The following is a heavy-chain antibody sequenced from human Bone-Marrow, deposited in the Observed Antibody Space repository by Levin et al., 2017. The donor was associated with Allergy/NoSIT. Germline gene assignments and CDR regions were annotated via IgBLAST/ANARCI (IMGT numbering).Heavy chain of an antibody. D-gene: IGHD6-13*01. CDR1: GGSISSSSYY. J-gene: IGHJ5*02. CDR2: IYYSGST. CDR3: ARDRPHPFIAAAGRDWFDP. V-gene: IGHV4-39*07. Sequence: SQTLSLTCTVSGGSISSSSYYWGWIRQPPGKGLEWIGSIYYSGSTYYNPSLKSRVTISVDTSKNQFSLKLSSVTAADTAVYYCARDRPHPFIAAAGRDWFDPWGQGTLVTVSS.